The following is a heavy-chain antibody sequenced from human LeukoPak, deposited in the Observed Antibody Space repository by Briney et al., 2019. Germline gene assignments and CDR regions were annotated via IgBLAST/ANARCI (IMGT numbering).Heavy chain of an antibody. J-gene: IGHJ6*02. CDR1: GFTFSSYA. D-gene: IGHD1-1*01. Sequence: GGSLRLSCAASGFTFSSYAMSWVRQAPGKGLEWVSAISGSGGSTFYSDSVKGRFTISRDNSKNTLYLQMNSLRAEDTAVYYCARTGTHYYGMDVWGQGTTVTVSS. V-gene: IGHV3-23*01. CDR2: ISGSGGST. CDR3: ARTGTHYYGMDV.